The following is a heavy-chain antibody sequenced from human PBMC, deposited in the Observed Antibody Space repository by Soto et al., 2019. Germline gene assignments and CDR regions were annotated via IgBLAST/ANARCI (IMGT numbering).Heavy chain of an antibody. CDR2: IIPMLDIT. J-gene: IGHJ4*02. CDR1: GGTFSNHI. V-gene: IGHV1-69*04. Sequence: SVKVSCKASGGTFSNHIITWVRQAPGQGPEWMGRIIPMLDITNYAQKFQGRVTITADKSTTTAYMEVSSLRPEDTAMYYCVKDWAAAGPFDYWGQGTLVTVSS. CDR3: VKDWAAAGPFDY. D-gene: IGHD6-13*01.